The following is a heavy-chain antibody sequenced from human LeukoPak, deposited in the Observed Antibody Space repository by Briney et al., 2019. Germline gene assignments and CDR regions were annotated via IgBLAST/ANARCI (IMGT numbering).Heavy chain of an antibody. CDR2: IKQDGSEK. Sequence: GGSLRLSCAASGFTFSRYWMSWVRQAPGKGLEWVANIKQDGSEKDYVDSVKGRFTISRDNAKNSLYLQMNSLRAEDTAVYYCARDGGRREDYWGQGALVTVSS. J-gene: IGHJ4*02. D-gene: IGHD2-15*01. CDR1: GFTFSRYW. V-gene: IGHV3-7*01. CDR3: ARDGGRREDY.